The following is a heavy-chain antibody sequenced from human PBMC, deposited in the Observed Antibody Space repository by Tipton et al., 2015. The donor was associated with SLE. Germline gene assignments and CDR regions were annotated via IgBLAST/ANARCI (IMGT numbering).Heavy chain of an antibody. Sequence: TLSLTCAVYAGSLSGYYWSWIRQPPGKGLEWIGEINLSGKTNYNPSLKSRVTISVDRSKNQFSLKLSSVTAADTALYFWAGGPYYDGSGGYYPGAFDYWGQGTLVTVSS. CDR2: INLSGKT. J-gene: IGHJ4*02. V-gene: IGHV4-34*01. D-gene: IGHD3-10*01. CDR1: AGSLSGYY. CDR3: AGGPYYDGSGGYYPGAFDY.